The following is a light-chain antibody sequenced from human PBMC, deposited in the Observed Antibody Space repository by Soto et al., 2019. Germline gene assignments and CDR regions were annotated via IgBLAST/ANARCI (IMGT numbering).Light chain of an antibody. CDR3: QQYNSYS. V-gene: IGKV1-5*01. Sequence: DIQMTQSPSTLSASVGDRVTITCRASQSISSWLAWYQQKPGKAPKLLIYDASSWESGVPSRFSGSGSGTEFTLTISGLERDDFATYYCQQYNSYSFGGGTKVEIK. J-gene: IGKJ4*01. CDR1: QSISSW. CDR2: DAS.